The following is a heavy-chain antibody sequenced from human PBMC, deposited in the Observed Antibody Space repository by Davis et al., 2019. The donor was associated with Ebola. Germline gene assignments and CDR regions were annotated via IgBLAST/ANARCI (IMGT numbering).Heavy chain of an antibody. Sequence: ASVKVSCKASGYTFTGYYMHWVRQAPGQGLEWMGWISAYNGNTNYAQKLQGRVTMTTDTSTSTAYMELRSLRSDDTAVYYCARAVAGPHNWFDPWGQGTLVTVSS. J-gene: IGHJ5*02. CDR3: ARAVAGPHNWFDP. V-gene: IGHV1-18*04. CDR2: ISAYNGNT. CDR1: GYTFTGYY. D-gene: IGHD6-19*01.